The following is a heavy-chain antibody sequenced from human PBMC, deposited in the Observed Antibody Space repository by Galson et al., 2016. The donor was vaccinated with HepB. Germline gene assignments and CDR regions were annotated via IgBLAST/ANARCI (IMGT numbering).Heavy chain of an antibody. CDR2: ISYNGST. V-gene: IGHV4-39*01. D-gene: IGHD6-19*01. Sequence: ETLSLTCTVSGGSINSSTYYWGWIRQPPGKGLEWIGTISYNGSTYYNPSLKSRVTISVDTSKNQFSLKLSSVTAADTAVYYCARRPVYSSGWENYYYYYGMDVWGQGTTVTVSS. J-gene: IGHJ6*02. CDR3: ARRPVYSSGWENYYYYYGMDV. CDR1: GGSINSSTYY.